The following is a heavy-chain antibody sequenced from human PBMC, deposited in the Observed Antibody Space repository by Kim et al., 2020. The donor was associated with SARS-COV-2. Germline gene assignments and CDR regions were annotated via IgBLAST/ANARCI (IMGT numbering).Heavy chain of an antibody. D-gene: IGHD2-2*01. CDR3: AILGYCSSTSCYGPY. CDR2: IRSSSSYK. V-gene: IGHV3-21*01. J-gene: IGHJ4*02. Sequence: GGSLRLSCAASGFTFSSYSMNWVRQAPGKGLEWVSSIRSSSSYKYYADSVKGRFTISRDNAKNSLYLQMNSLRAEDTAVYYCAILGYCSSTSCYGPYWGEGTLVTVSS. CDR1: GFTFSSYS.